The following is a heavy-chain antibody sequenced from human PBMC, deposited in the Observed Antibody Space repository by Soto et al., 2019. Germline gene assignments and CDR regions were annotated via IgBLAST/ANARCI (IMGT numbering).Heavy chain of an antibody. CDR2: ISSSSSYI. Sequence: AGSLRLSCAASGFTFSSYSMNWVRQAPGKGLEWVSSISSSSSYIYYADSVKGRFTISRDNAKNSLYLQMNSLRAEDTAVYYYAREGPYSGYDSYYYYGMDVWGQGTTVTVSS. D-gene: IGHD5-12*01. CDR1: GFTFSSYS. V-gene: IGHV3-21*01. CDR3: AREGPYSGYDSYYYYGMDV. J-gene: IGHJ6*02.